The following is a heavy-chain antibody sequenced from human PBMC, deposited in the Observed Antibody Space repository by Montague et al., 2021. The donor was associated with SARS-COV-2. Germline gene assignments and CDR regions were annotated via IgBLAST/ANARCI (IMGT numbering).Heavy chain of an antibody. D-gene: IGHD2-2*02. CDR1: GFTFSSYA. J-gene: IGHJ6*02. V-gene: IGHV3-30-3*01. CDR3: ASSIVVVPAAIPYEAYYYYGMDV. Sequence: SLRLSCAASGFTFSSYAMHWVRQAPGKGLEWVAVISHDGSNKHYADSVKGRFTISRDNSKNTLYLQMNSLRAEDTAVYYCASSIVVVPAAIPYEAYYYYGMDVWGQGTTVTVSS. CDR2: ISHDGSNK.